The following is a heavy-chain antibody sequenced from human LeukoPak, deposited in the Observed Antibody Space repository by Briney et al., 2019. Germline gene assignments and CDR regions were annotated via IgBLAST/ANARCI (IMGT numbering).Heavy chain of an antibody. V-gene: IGHV3-21*01. CDR3: ARQNNLLDY. CDR2: ISSSSSYI. D-gene: IGHD1/OR15-1a*01. Sequence: PGGSLRLSCAASGLTFSGYSMNWVRQAPGKGLEWVSSISSSSSYIYYADSVKGRFIISRDNAKNSLFLQMNSLRAEDTAVYYCARQNNLLDYWGQGTLVTVSS. CDR1: GLTFSGYS. J-gene: IGHJ4*02.